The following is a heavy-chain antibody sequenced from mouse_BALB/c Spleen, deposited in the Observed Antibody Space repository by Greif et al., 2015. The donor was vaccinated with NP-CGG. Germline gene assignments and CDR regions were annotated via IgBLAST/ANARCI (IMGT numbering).Heavy chain of an antibody. V-gene: IGHV3-8*02. Sequence: EVKLVESGPSLVKPSQTLSLTCSVTGDSITSGYWNWIRKFPGNKLEYMGYISYSGSTYYNPSLKSRISITRDTSKNQYYLQLNSVTTEDTATYYCARYGYYGSSYFDYWGQGTTLTVSS. CDR1: GDSITSGY. J-gene: IGHJ2*01. D-gene: IGHD1-1*01. CDR3: ARYGYYGSSYFDY. CDR2: ISYSGST.